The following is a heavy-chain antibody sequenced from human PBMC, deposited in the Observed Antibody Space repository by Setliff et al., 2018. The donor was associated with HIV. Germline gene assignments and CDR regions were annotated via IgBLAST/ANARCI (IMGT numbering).Heavy chain of an antibody. V-gene: IGHV1-2*02. J-gene: IGHJ4*02. D-gene: IGHD1-26*01. CDR3: ARVRVGATPLDY. CDR2: VNPNSGGT. Sequence: ASVKVSCKASGYTFTGYYMHWVRQAPGQGLEWMGWVNPNSGGTTYAQKFQGRVTMTRDESTSTAYMEVTSLTSEDTAVYYCARVRVGATPLDYWGQGTLVTVSS. CDR1: GYTFTGYY.